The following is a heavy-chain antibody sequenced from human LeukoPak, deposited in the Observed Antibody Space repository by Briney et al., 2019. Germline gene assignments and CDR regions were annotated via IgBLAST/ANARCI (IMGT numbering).Heavy chain of an antibody. V-gene: IGHV4-59*01. CDR2: IYYSGST. CDR1: GGSLNINY. J-gene: IGHJ4*02. CDR3: ARVNYFDSSGYFYEEF. D-gene: IGHD3-22*01. Sequence: SETLSLTCGVYGGSLNINYWSWIRQPPGKGLEWIGYIYYSGSTNYNPSLKSRVTISVDTSKNQFSLKLSSVTAADTAVYYCARVNYFDSSGYFYEEFWGQGTLVTVSS.